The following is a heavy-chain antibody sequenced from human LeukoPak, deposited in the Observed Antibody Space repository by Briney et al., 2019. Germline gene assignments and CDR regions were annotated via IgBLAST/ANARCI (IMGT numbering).Heavy chain of an antibody. Sequence: SETLSLTCAVFGGSFRGYYWSWIRQPPGKGLEWIGEINHSGSTIYNPSFKSRVTISVDTSKNQVSLKLSSVTAADTAVYYCARGRIASGAYYYYMDVWGKGTTVTVSS. CDR2: INHSGST. CDR3: ARGRIASGAYYYYMDV. CDR1: GGSFRGYY. V-gene: IGHV4-34*01. J-gene: IGHJ6*03. D-gene: IGHD2-21*01.